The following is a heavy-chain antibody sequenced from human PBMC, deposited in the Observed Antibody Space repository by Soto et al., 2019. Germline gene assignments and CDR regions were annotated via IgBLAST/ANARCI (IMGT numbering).Heavy chain of an antibody. Sequence: QVQLVQSGTEVKKPGASVRLSCKTSGYIFTGYYIHWVRQAPGQGLEYMGFINPDSGATNYAQKFQDWVTLTRDASINTVYMDLKRLKSDDTAVYYCARAVEPYCHLGVCDYFDYWGQGTLLTVSS. CDR1: GYIFTGYY. CDR2: INPDSGAT. J-gene: IGHJ4*02. CDR3: ARAVEPYCHLGVCDYFDY. D-gene: IGHD2-15*01. V-gene: IGHV1-2*04.